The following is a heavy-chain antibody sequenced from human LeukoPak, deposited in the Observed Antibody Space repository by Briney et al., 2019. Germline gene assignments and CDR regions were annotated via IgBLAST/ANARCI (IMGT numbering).Heavy chain of an antibody. Sequence: HTGGSLRLSCAASGFTFSSYAMSWVRQAPGKGLEWVSAISGSGGSTYYADSVKGRFTISRDNSKNTLYLQMNSLRAEDTAVYYCAKDHTYYYDSSGCYWGQGTLVTVSS. V-gene: IGHV3-23*01. CDR3: AKDHTYYYDSSGCY. CDR1: GFTFSSYA. CDR2: ISGSGGST. D-gene: IGHD3-22*01. J-gene: IGHJ4*02.